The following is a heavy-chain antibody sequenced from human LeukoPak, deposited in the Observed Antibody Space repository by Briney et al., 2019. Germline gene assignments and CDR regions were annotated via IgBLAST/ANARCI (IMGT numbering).Heavy chain of an antibody. J-gene: IGHJ5*02. D-gene: IGHD1-26*01. Sequence: GGSLRLSCVASGFTFSSFWMHWVRHAPGKGLVWVSRINSDGSSASYADSVKGRFTISRDNAKNTLYLQMNSLTAEDTAVYYCARGGLYSPNWFDPWGQGTLVTVSS. CDR1: GFTFSSFW. CDR2: INSDGSSA. V-gene: IGHV3-74*01. CDR3: ARGGLYSPNWFDP.